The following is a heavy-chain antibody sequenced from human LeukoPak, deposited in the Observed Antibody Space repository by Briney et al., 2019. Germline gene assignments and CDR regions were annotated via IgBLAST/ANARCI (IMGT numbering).Heavy chain of an antibody. CDR2: VKSDGSNP. D-gene: IGHD3-10*01. J-gene: IGHJ4*02. CDR1: RFSFSNYW. CDR3: ARDIVSGSGSLDY. Sequence: PGGSLRLSCAASRFSFSNYWMHWVRHAPGKGLGWVSRVKSDGSNPSYADSVKGRFTISRDNAENMLYLQMNTLGAEDTAVYYCARDIVSGSGSLDYWGQGTLVTVSS. V-gene: IGHV3-74*01.